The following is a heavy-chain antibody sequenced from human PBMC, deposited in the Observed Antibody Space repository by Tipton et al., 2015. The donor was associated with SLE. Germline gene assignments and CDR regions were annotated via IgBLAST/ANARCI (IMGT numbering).Heavy chain of an antibody. V-gene: IGHV4-34*01. D-gene: IGHD3-16*01. J-gene: IGHJ6*02. CDR3: ARDSKMYVWYYGMDV. CDR2: INHSGST. Sequence: LSCAVYGGSFSGYYWSWIRQPPGKGLEWIGEINHSGSTTYNPSLKSRVTISIDTSKNQFSLKLSSVTAADTAVYYCARDSKMYVWYYGMDVWGQGTTVTVSS. CDR1: GGSFSGYY.